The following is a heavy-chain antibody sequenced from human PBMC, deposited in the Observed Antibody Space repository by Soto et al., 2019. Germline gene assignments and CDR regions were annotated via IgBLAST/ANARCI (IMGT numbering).Heavy chain of an antibody. CDR3: ARQSGSGFDY. D-gene: IGHD3-10*01. CDR1: GCTFSSYT. V-gene: IGHV1-69*02. CDR2: IIPILGIA. Sequence: QVQLVQSGAEVKKPGSSVKVSCKASGCTFSSYTISWVRQAPGQGLEWMGRIIPILGIANYAQKFQGRVTITADKSTSTDYMELSSLRSEDTAVYYCARQSGSGFDYWGQGTLVTVSS. J-gene: IGHJ4*02.